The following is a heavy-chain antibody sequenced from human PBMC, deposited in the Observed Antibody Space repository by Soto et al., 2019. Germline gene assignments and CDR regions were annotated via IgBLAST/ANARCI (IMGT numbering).Heavy chain of an antibody. CDR2: MTPNSANT. Sequence: GFEWMGWMTPNSANTGYAQKFQGRVTMTRNTSISPAYMALSSLRSEDPAAYYCARGRGSSSCWYYYYMDVWGKGTTVTVSS. J-gene: IGHJ6*03. V-gene: IGHV1-8*01. CDR3: ARGRGSSSCWYYYYMDV. D-gene: IGHD6-13*01.